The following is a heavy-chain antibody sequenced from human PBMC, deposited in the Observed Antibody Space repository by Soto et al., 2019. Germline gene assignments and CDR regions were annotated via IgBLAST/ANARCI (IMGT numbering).Heavy chain of an antibody. Sequence: EVQLVESGGGLVKPGGSLRLSCAASGFTFSAFAMNWVRQAPGKGLEWVSLISTTSSYIYYADSVKGRFTIYRDNAKNSLYLQMNSLRAEDTALYYCAREATVTSSDAFDMWGQGTVVTVSS. CDR3: AREATVTSSDAFDM. J-gene: IGHJ3*02. D-gene: IGHD4-17*01. CDR2: ISTTSSYI. V-gene: IGHV3-21*01. CDR1: GFTFSAFA.